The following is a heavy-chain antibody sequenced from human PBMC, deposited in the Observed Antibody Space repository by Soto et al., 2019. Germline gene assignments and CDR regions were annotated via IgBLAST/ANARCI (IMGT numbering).Heavy chain of an antibody. CDR1: GGSFSGYY. CDR2: INHSGST. V-gene: IGHV4-34*01. D-gene: IGHD4-17*01. Sequence: SETLSLTCAVYGGSFSGYYWSWIRQPPGKGLEWIGEINHSGSTNYNPSLKSRVTISVDTSKNQFSLKLSSVTAADTAVYYCARHHRMSTVVIWFDPWGQGTLVTVSS. CDR3: ARHHRMSTVVIWFDP. J-gene: IGHJ5*02.